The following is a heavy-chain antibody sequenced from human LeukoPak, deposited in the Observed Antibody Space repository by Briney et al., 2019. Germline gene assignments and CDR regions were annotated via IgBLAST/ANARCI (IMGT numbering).Heavy chain of an antibody. CDR2: ITGSGGRT. J-gene: IGHJ3*02. Sequence: GGSLRLSCAASGLTFSSYAMSWVRQAPGKGLEWVSGITGSGGRTYYADSVRGRVTISRDNSKNTLYLQMNSLRAEDTAVYYCAKDWPSEWQQLPDYDAFDIWGQGTMVIVSS. CDR3: AKDWPSEWQQLPDYDAFDI. V-gene: IGHV3-23*01. D-gene: IGHD6-13*01. CDR1: GLTFSSYA.